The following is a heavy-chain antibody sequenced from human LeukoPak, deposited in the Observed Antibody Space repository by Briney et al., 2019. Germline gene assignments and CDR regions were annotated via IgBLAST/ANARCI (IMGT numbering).Heavy chain of an antibody. J-gene: IGHJ4*02. CDR1: GFNLGDYV. V-gene: IGHV3-23*01. D-gene: IGHD2-15*01. CDR3: AKVIVDYGDY. CDR2: ISGSGGST. Sequence: PGGSLRLSCTASGFNLGDYVMTWFRQAPGKGLEWVSAISGSGGSTYYADSVKGRFTISRDNSKNTLYLQMNSLRAEDTAVYYCAKVIVDYGDYYGQGTLVTVSS.